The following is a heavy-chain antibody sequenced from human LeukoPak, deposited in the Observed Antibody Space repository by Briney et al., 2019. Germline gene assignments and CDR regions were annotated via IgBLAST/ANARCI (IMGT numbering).Heavy chain of an antibody. D-gene: IGHD4-17*01. CDR1: GYTFTSYA. CDR3: ARDLYGDYAHGY. CDR2: INAGNGNT. Sequence: ASVKVSCKASGYTFTSYAMHWVRQAPGQRLEWMGWINAGNGNTKYSQKFQGRVTITRDASASTAYMELSSLRSEDTAVYYCARDLYGDYAHGYWGQGTLVTVSS. V-gene: IGHV1-3*01. J-gene: IGHJ4*02.